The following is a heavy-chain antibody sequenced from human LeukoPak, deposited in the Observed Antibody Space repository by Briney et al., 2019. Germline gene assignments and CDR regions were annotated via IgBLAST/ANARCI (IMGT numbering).Heavy chain of an antibody. D-gene: IGHD3-3*01. J-gene: IGHJ5*02. CDR2: IYPGDSVT. CDR3: ARHGYYDFWSGQNWFDP. Sequence: GESLKISCKASEYSFSSFWIAWVRQLPGKGLEWMVIIYPGDSVTRYSPSFQGQVTISADKSITTAYLQWSSLKASDTAIYYCARHGYYDFWSGQNWFDPWGQGTLVTVSS. V-gene: IGHV5-51*01. CDR1: EYSFSSFW.